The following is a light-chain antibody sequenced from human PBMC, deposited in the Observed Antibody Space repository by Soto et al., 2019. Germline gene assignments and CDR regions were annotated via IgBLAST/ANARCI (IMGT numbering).Light chain of an antibody. CDR1: SSYVGGYNS. CDR3: NSYTSSTTYV. CDR2: EVN. J-gene: IGLJ1*01. Sequence: QSALTQPASVSGSPGQSITISCTGTSSYVGGYNSVSWYQQHPGKAPKLIIYEVNNRPSGVSNRFSGSKSGNTASLTISGLQAEDEAEYYCNSYTSSTTYVFGTGTKVTVL. V-gene: IGLV2-14*01.